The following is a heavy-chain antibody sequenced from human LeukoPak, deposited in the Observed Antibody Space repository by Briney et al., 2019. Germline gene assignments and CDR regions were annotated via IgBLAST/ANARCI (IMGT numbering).Heavy chain of an antibody. CDR3: ARESKNGMDV. CDR1: GFTLSSYS. Sequence: PGGSLRLSCAASGFTLSSYSMNWVRQAPGKGLEWVSSISSSSSYIYYADSVKGRFTISRDNAKNSLYLQMNSLRAEDTAVYYCARESKNGMDVWGQGTTVTVSS. V-gene: IGHV3-21*01. J-gene: IGHJ6*02. CDR2: ISSSSSYI.